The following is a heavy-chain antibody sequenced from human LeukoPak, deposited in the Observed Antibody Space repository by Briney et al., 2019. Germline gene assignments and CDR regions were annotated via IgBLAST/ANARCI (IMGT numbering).Heavy chain of an antibody. D-gene: IGHD3-10*01. Sequence: PGTSLRLSCAASGFAFNTYAMHWVRQAPGKGLEWVTLIWHDGSHKFYIDSVRGRFTISRDNSKNTVYLQMNGLRAEGTAVYYCAREISGSGSYPDFWGQGTLVTVSS. CDR2: IWHDGSHK. CDR1: GFAFNTYA. V-gene: IGHV3-33*01. J-gene: IGHJ4*02. CDR3: AREISGSGSYPDF.